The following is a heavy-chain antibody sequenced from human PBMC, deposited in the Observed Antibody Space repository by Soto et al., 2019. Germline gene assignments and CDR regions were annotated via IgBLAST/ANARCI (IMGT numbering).Heavy chain of an antibody. CDR2: ISYDGTNK. CDR1: GFSFNNYA. J-gene: IGHJ6*02. CDR3: ARRTGTTCMDA. V-gene: IGHV3-30-3*01. Sequence: ESGGGVVQPGRSLRLSCATSGFSFNNYAMHWVRQTPGKGLQWVAVISYDGTNKFYADSVKGRFTISRDNSENTLFLEMNSLTTEDTAVYYCARRTGTTCMDAWGQGTTVTVSS. D-gene: IGHD1-1*01.